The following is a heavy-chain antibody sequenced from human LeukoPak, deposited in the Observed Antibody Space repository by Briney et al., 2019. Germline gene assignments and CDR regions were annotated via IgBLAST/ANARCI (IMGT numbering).Heavy chain of an antibody. CDR3: ARGSWGDWYFDL. V-gene: IGHV1-8*01. D-gene: IGHD3-16*01. CDR1: GYTFTSYD. CDR2: MNPNSGNT. J-gene: IGHJ2*01. Sequence: RGASVTVSCKDSGYTFTSYDMKWVRQAPGEGREGMGWMNPNSGNTGYAQKFQGRLTMTRNTSISTAYMELSSLRSDDTAVYYCARGSWGDWYFDLWGRGTLVTVSS.